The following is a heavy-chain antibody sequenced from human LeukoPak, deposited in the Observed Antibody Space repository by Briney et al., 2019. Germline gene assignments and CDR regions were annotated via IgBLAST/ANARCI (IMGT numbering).Heavy chain of an antibody. V-gene: IGHV4-4*02. CDR3: AARYCSSTSCFDY. CDR2: IYHSGST. J-gene: IGHJ4*02. D-gene: IGHD2-2*01. Sequence: SETLSLTCAVSGGSISSSNWWSWVRQPPGKGLEWIGEIYHSGSTNYNTSLKSRVTISVDKSKNQFSLKLSSVTAADTAVYYCAARYCSSTSCFDYWGQGTLVTVSS. CDR1: GGSISSSNW.